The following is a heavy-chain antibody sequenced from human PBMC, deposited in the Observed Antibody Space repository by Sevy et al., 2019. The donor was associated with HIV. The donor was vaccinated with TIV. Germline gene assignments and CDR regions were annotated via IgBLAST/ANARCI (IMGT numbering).Heavy chain of an antibody. Sequence: SQTLSLTCSVSSGSIGNYYWYWIRQPPGRGLEWLGLIYYSGNTNYNPSLKSRVTMSIDTSKNQFSLRLGSLTAADTAVYYCARRAFLGGYFDSWGQGILVTVSS. J-gene: IGHJ4*03. CDR1: SGSIGNYY. CDR3: ARRAFLGGYFDS. D-gene: IGHD3-16*01. CDR2: IYYSGNT. V-gene: IGHV4-59*08.